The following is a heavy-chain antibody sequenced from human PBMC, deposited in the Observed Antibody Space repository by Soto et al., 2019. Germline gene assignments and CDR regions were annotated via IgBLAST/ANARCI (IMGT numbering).Heavy chain of an antibody. V-gene: IGHV6-1*01. CDR1: GDSVSSNRAG. D-gene: IGHD1-1*01. J-gene: IGHJ6*03. CDR2: TYYKSKWYY. Sequence: QVQLQQSSPGLVKPSQALSLTCDISGDSVSSNRAGWNWIRQTPSRGLEWLGRTYYKSKWYYTYAASVKSRITVSADTSKNQFSLQLTSVTPEDTAVYYCARGSWDDVSGHYYMDVWDKGTTVTVSS. CDR3: ARGSWDDVSGHYYMDV.